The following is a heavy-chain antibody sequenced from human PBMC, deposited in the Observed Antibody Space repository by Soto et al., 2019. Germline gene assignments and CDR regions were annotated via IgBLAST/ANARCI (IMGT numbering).Heavy chain of an antibody. V-gene: IGHV4-4*02. Sequence: SETLSLTCAVSGGSISSSNWWSWVRQPPGKGLEWIGEIYHSGSTNYNPSLKSRVTISVDKSKNQFSLKLSSVTAADTAVYYCARFSSSFLRLAAAGTNWFDPWGQGTLVTVSS. CDR3: ARFSSSFLRLAAAGTNWFDP. D-gene: IGHD6-13*01. CDR1: GGSISSSNW. J-gene: IGHJ5*02. CDR2: IYHSGST.